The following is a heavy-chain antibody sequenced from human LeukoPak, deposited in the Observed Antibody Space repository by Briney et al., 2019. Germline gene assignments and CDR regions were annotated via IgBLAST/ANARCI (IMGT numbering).Heavy chain of an antibody. CDR1: GFTFSSYS. V-gene: IGHV3-48*04. J-gene: IGHJ4*02. D-gene: IGHD4-17*01. CDR2: ISSSSSTI. CDR3: ARASYGEYDYFDY. Sequence: GGSLRLSCAASGFTFSSYSMNWVRQAPGKGLEWVSYISSSSSTIYYADSVKGRFTISRDNAKNSLYLQMNSLRAEDTAVYYCARASYGEYDYFDYWGQGTLVTVSS.